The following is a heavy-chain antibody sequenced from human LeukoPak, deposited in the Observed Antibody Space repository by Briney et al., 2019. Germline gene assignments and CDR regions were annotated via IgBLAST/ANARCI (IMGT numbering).Heavy chain of an antibody. D-gene: IGHD3-9*01. CDR2: ISGSGGST. CDR1: GFTFSSYA. J-gene: IGHJ4*02. Sequence: GGSLRLSCVVSGFTFSSYAMSWVRQAPGKGLEWVSCISGSGGSTYHADSVKGRFTISRDNSKNTLYLQMNSLRAEDTAVYYCAKAQYYDILTGPDLNWGQGTLVTVSS. CDR3: AKAQYYDILTGPDLN. V-gene: IGHV3-23*01.